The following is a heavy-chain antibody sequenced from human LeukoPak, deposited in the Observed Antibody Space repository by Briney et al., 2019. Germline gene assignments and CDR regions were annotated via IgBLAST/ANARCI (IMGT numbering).Heavy chain of an antibody. CDR3: ARLLWFGELNPDAFDI. V-gene: IGHV4-59*01. CDR1: GGSISSYY. J-gene: IGHJ3*02. CDR2: IYYSGST. Sequence: SETLSLTRTVSGGSISSYYWSWIRQPPGKGLEGIGDIYYSGSTNYNPSLKSRVTISVDTSKNQFSLKLSSVTAADTAVYYCARLLWFGELNPDAFDIWGQGTMVTVSS. D-gene: IGHD3-10*01.